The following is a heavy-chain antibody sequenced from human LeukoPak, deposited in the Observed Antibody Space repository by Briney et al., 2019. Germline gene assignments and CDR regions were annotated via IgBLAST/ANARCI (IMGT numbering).Heavy chain of an antibody. D-gene: IGHD6-13*01. CDR3: AREAGYSSSWYNY. CDR2: IIPIFGTA. J-gene: IGHJ4*02. Sequence: SVNVSCKAPGGTFSSYAISWVRQAPGQGLEWMGGIIPIFGTANHAQKFQGRVTITADESTSTAYMELSSLRSEDTAVYYCAREAGYSSSWYNYWGQGTLVTVSS. CDR1: GGTFSSYA. V-gene: IGHV1-69*13.